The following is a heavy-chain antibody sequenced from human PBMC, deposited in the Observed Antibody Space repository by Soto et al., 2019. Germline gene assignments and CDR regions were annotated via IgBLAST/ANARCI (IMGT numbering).Heavy chain of an antibody. Sequence: QVQLVQSGAEVKRPGSSVKVSCKASGGKFSTFAINWVRQAPGHGLEWMGGIIPLFGEANYARKFQGRVTLTADESTTTAFMELSRLRSDDTAVYYCARGVYSDGTTDDYVNWPPLLWGQGTRLTVTS. CDR3: ARGVYSDGTTDDYVNWPPLL. CDR2: IIPLFGEA. J-gene: IGHJ4*02. D-gene: IGHD1-1*01. CDR1: GGKFSTFA. V-gene: IGHV1-69*01.